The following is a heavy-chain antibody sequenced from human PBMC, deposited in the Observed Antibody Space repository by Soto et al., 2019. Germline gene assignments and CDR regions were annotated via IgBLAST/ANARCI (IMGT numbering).Heavy chain of an antibody. D-gene: IGHD7-27*01. Sequence: HGESLKISCKGSGYSFTSYWISWVRQMPGKGLEWMGRIDPSDSYTNYSPSFQGHVTISADKSISTAYLQWSSLKASDTAMYYFASLIWDYYCGMDFWGQGTTVTVSS. CDR1: GYSFTSYW. V-gene: IGHV5-10-1*01. J-gene: IGHJ6*02. CDR2: IDPSDSYT. CDR3: ASLIWDYYCGMDF.